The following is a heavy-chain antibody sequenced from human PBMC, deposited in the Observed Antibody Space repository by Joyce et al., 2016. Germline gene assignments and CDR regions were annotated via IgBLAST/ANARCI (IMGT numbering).Heavy chain of an antibody. V-gene: IGHV3-21*01. CDR3: VRGGKDYSYSMDV. CDR2: INGNSYFI. Sequence: EVQLVESGGGLVKPGGSLRLSCAASGFTFSSSSMSWIRQGPGKGLEWVAAINGNSYFIFHADSVKGRFTVYRDNAKNTLYLQMNSLRVEDTAVFECVRGGKDYSYSMDVWGQGTTVTVSS. J-gene: IGHJ6*03. CDR1: GFTFSSSS.